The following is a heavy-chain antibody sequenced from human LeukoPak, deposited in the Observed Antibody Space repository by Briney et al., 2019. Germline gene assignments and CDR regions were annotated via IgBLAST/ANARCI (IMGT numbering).Heavy chain of an antibody. CDR3: ARSSEGRYYYDSSGFSYYYYYMDV. CDR2: IYYSGST. D-gene: IGHD3-22*01. Sequence: SETLSLTCSVSGGSISTYYWTWIRQPPGKGLEWIGYIYYSGSTNYNPSLKSRVTISVDTSKNQFSLKLSSVTAADTAVYYCARSSEGRYYYDSSGFSYYYYYMDVWGKGTTVTISS. V-gene: IGHV4-59*01. J-gene: IGHJ6*03. CDR1: GGSISTYY.